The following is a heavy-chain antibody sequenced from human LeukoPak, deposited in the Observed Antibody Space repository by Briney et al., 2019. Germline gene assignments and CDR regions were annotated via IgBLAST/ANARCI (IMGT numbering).Heavy chain of an antibody. CDR2: IYYSGST. Sequence: SETLSLTCTVSGGSISSHYWSWIRQPPGKGLQWIGYIYYSGSTNYNPSLKSRVSISVDTSKNQFSLKLRSVTAADTAVYYCARGSTVTTFSNWGQGTLVTVST. J-gene: IGHJ4*02. CDR3: ARGSTVTTFSN. D-gene: IGHD4-17*01. V-gene: IGHV4-59*11. CDR1: GGSISSHY.